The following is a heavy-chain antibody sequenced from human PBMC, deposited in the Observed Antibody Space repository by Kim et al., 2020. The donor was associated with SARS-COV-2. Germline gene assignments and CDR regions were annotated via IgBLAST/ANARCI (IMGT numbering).Heavy chain of an antibody. D-gene: IGHD6-19*01. CDR3: AKEGGSSGWPYYFDY. J-gene: IGHJ4*02. Sequence: GKGRFTISRDNSKNRLYLKMNSLRAEDTAVYYCAKEGGSSGWPYYFDYWGQGTLVTVSS. V-gene: IGHV3-23*01.